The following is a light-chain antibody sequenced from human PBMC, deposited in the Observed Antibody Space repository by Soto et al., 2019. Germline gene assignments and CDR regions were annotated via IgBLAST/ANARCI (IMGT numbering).Light chain of an antibody. J-gene: IGKJ1*01. Sequence: ENVLTQSPATLSLSPGERATLSCRASQTVGSSFLAWYQQKPGQAPRLLIYGASSRATGIPDRFGGSGSGTDFTLTISRLEPEDFAVYYCQHYGSSWTFGQGTKVDNK. CDR1: QTVGSSF. CDR3: QHYGSSWT. V-gene: IGKV3-20*01. CDR2: GAS.